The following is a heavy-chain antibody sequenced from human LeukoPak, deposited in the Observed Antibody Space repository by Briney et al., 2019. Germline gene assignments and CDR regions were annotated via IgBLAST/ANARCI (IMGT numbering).Heavy chain of an antibody. CDR3: ARAVLTPDAFHI. V-gene: IGHV3-48*04. CDR2: ISGSSSTI. Sequence: GGSLRLSCAASGFTFSSYTMNWVRQAPGKGLEWVSYISGSSSTIYYADSVKGRFTISGDNAKNSLYLQMNSLGAEDTAVYYCARAVLTPDAFHIWGQGTMVTVPS. J-gene: IGHJ3*02. CDR1: GFTFSSYT. D-gene: IGHD4-23*01.